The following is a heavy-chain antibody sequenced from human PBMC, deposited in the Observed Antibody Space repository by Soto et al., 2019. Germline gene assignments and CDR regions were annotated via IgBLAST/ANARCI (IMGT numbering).Heavy chain of an antibody. CDR3: ARESGYTMNLDY. V-gene: IGHV4-59*01. CDR2: IYYSGST. Sequence: SETLSLTCTVSGGSISSYYWSWIRQPPGKGLEWIGYIYYSGSTIYNPSLKSRVTISVDTSKNQFSLKLSSVTAADTAVYYCARESGYTMNLDYWGQGTLVTVSS. CDR1: GGSISSYY. J-gene: IGHJ4*02. D-gene: IGHD3-22*01.